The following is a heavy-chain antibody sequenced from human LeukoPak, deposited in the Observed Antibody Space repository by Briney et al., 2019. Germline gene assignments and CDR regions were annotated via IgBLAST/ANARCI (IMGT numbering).Heavy chain of an antibody. CDR1: GYTFTSSA. D-gene: IGHD6-19*01. V-gene: IGHV7-4-1*02. J-gene: IGHJ4*02. CDR2: INTNTGNP. Sequence: ASVKVSCKASGYTFTSSALNWVRQAPGQGLEWMGWINTNTGNPTYAQGFTGRFVFSLDTSVSTAYLQISSLKAEDTAVYYCATHLKKGDSGCFDYWGQGTLVTVSS. CDR3: ATHLKKGDSGCFDY.